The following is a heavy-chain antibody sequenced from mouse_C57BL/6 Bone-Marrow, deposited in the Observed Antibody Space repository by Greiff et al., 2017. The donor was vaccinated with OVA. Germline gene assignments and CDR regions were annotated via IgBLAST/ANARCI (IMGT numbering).Heavy chain of an antibody. V-gene: IGHV5-15*01. CDR2: ISNLAYSI. Sequence: EVMLVESGGGLVQPGGSLKLSCAASGFTFSDYGMAWVRQAPRKGPEWVAFISNLAYSIYYADTVTGRFTISRENAKNTLFLQMTSLRSEDTAMYYCARRADYYGSSYDWYFDVWGTGTTVTVSS. CDR3: ARRADYYGSSYDWYFDV. J-gene: IGHJ1*03. D-gene: IGHD1-1*01. CDR1: GFTFSDYG.